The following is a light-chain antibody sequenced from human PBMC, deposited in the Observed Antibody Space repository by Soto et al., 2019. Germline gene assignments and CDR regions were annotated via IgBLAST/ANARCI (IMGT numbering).Light chain of an antibody. CDR1: ALPKQY. V-gene: IGLV3-25*03. CDR2: KDS. J-gene: IGLJ2*01. CDR3: QSADSSGTYVV. Sequence: SYELTQPPSVSVSPGQTARITCSGDALPKQYAYWYQQKPGQAPVLVIYKDSERPSGIPERFSGSSSGTTVTLTISGVQEEDEADYNCQSADSSGTYVVFGGGTKLTVL.